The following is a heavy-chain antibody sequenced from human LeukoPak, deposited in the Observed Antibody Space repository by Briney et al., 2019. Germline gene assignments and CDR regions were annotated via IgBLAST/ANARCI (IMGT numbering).Heavy chain of an antibody. J-gene: IGHJ5*02. V-gene: IGHV5-51*01. CDR1: GYSFTSYW. CDR3: ARHVPDSSTSSWFDP. D-gene: IGHD6-13*01. Sequence: GASLQFSCKGSGYSFTSYWIGWVRQLPGKGLEWMGIIYPGDSNTRYSPSFQGQVTISADKSISTAYLQWSSLKASDTAMYYCARHVPDSSTSSWFDPWGQGTLVTVSS. CDR2: IYPGDSNT.